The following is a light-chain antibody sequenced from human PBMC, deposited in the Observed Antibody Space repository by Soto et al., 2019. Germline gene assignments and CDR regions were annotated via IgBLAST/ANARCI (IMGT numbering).Light chain of an antibody. J-gene: IGLJ1*01. CDR3: CSYTRSGTLI. Sequence: QCLLTQPASVSGSAGQSITISCVGTSGDIGDYNYVSWYQQHPGKVPKVIIYDVSNRPSGVSYRFSGTKSGNTASLTVSGLQAEDEADYYCCSYTRSGTLIFGTGTKVTVL. CDR2: DVS. CDR1: SGDIGDYNY. V-gene: IGLV2-14*01.